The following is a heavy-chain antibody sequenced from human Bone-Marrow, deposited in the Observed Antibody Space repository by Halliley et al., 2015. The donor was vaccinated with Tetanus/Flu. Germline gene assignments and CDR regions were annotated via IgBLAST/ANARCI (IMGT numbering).Heavy chain of an antibody. J-gene: IGHJ5*01. V-gene: IGHV4-61*07. Sequence: LGWIGCISSSVTPNYNPSFESRLTISLDTSKNQFSLKLTSVSAADTAVYFCARQRGTLLDSWGLGTLVTVSS. D-gene: IGHD1-26*01. CDR3: ARQRGTLLDS. CDR2: ISSSVTP.